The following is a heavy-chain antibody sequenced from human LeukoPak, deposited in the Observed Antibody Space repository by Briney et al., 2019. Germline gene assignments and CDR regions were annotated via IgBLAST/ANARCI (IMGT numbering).Heavy chain of an antibody. J-gene: IGHJ6*04. CDR1: GGSFTTYY. Sequence: PSETLSLTCAVYGGSFTTYYWSWIRQPPGKGLEWIGSIYHSGSTYYNPSLKSRVTISVDTSKNQFSLKLSSVTAADTAVYYCARGTAAKMDVWGKGTTVTVSS. CDR3: ARGTAAKMDV. V-gene: IGHV4-34*01. CDR2: IYHSGST. D-gene: IGHD6-13*01.